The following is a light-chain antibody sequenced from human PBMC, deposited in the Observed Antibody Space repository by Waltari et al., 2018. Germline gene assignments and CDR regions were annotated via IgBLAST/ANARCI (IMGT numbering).Light chain of an antibody. CDR1: SSGVGSYNL. CDR3: CSPWV. J-gene: IGLJ3*02. V-gene: IGLV2-23*02. CDR2: EVS. Sequence: QSALTQPASVSGSPGQSITISCTGTSSGVGSYNLVSWYQQHPGKAPKPMIYEVSKRPSGVSNRFSGSKSGNTASLTISGLQAEDEADYYCCSPWVFGGGTKLTVL.